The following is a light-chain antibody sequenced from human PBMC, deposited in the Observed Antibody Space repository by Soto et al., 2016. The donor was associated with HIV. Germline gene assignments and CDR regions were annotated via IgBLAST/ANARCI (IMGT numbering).Light chain of an antibody. CDR1: NIETKS. Sequence: SYELTQSPSVSVAPGKTASISCGGNNIETKSVHWYQQKPGQAPVLVVYDNRDRPSGIPERFSGSKSGNTATLTISGVEAGDEADYSCRVWDSTTDLLVFGSGTRVIVL. CDR2: DNR. V-gene: IGLV3-21*03. J-gene: IGLJ1*01. CDR3: RVWDSTTDLLV.